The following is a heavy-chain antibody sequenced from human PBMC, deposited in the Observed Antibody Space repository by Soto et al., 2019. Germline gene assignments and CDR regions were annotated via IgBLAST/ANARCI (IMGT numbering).Heavy chain of an antibody. CDR3: ARGVHYDSSGYYYFY. CDR2: IIPIFGTA. D-gene: IGHD3-22*01. J-gene: IGHJ4*02. Sequence: SVKVSCKASGGTFNNYAISWVRQAPGQGLEWMGGIIPIFGTANYAQKFQGRVTITADESTSTAYMELRSLRSEDTALYYCARGVHYDSSGYYYFYWGQGTLVTVSS. V-gene: IGHV1-69*13. CDR1: GGTFNNYA.